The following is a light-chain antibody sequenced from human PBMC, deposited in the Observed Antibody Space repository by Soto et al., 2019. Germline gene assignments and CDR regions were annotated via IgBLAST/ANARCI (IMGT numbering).Light chain of an antibody. J-gene: IGKJ4*01. CDR1: QSVSNW. CDR3: QQYNSYSLT. V-gene: IGKV1-5*03. Sequence: DILMTQSPSTLSVSVGERATITCRASQSVSNWLAWYQQKPGKAPNLLIYKASSLTNGVPSRFGGSGSGTEFTLTISSLQPDDFAAYYCQQYNSYSLTFGRGTKVDIK. CDR2: KAS.